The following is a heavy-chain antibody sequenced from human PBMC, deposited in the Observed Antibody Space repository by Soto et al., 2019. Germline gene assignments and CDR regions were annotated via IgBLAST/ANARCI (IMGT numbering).Heavy chain of an antibody. D-gene: IGHD1-26*01. CDR2: IDPIDSQT. CDR1: GYSFAGYW. V-gene: IGHV5-10-1*01. Sequence: ESLKISCKGSGYSFAGYWITWVRQMPGKGLEWMGRIDPIDSQTYYSLSVRGPVTISAAKSITTVFLQWSRLRASDTAIYYCARQIYHSHSGPNFKYYFESWGQGTLVTVSS. J-gene: IGHJ4*02. CDR3: ARQIYHSHSGPNFKYYFES.